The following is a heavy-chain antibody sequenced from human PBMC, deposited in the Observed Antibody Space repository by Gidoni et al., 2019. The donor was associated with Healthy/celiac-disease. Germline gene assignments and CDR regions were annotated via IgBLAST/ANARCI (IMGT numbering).Heavy chain of an antibody. Sequence: QVQMVQPGAEAKKPGSSVTVSCKASGGTFSSYAISWVRQAPGQGLEWMGGIIPLFGTANYAQKFQGRVTITADESTSTAYMELSSLRSEDTAVYYCARDTHGGKAVYYYGMDVGGQGTTVTVSS. D-gene: IGHD2-15*01. CDR2: IIPLFGTA. V-gene: IGHV1-69*01. J-gene: IGHJ6*02. CDR1: GGTFSSYA. CDR3: ARDTHGGKAVYYYGMDV.